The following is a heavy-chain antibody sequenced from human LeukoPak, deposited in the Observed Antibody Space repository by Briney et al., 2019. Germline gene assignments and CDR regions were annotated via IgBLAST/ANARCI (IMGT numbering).Heavy chain of an antibody. D-gene: IGHD1-1*01. CDR3: AREELPGTDYYYYYGMDV. CDR1: GYTFTGYY. Sequence: GASVKVSCKSSGYTFTGYYMHWVRQAPGQGLAWMGWINPNSGGTNYSQKFQGRVTMTRATSISTAYMELSSLRSEDTAVYYCAREELPGTDYYYYYGMDVWRQGTTVTVSS. V-gene: IGHV1-2*02. J-gene: IGHJ6*02. CDR2: INPNSGGT.